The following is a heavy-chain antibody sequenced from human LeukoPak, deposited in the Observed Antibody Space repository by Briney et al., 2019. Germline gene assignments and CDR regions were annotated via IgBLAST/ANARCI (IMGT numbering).Heavy chain of an antibody. CDR1: GFTFSSYS. Sequence: GSLRLSCAASGFTFSSYSMNWVRQAPGKGLEWVSSISSSSSYIYYADSVKGRFTISRDNVKNSLYLQMNSLRAEDTAVYYCATRGYCSSTSCTHDYWGQGTLITVSS. V-gene: IGHV3-21*01. CDR2: ISSSSSYI. CDR3: ATRGYCSSTSCTHDY. J-gene: IGHJ4*02. D-gene: IGHD2-2*01.